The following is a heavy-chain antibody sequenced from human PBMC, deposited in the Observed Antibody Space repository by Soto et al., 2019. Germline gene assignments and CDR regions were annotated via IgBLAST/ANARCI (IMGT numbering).Heavy chain of an antibody. CDR3: ARXVLRYFDWLDRENAFDI. V-gene: IGHV4-30-4*01. D-gene: IGHD3-9*01. Sequence: SETLSLTCTVSGGSISSGDYYWSWIRQPPGKGLEWIGYIYYSGSTYYNPSLKSRVTISVDTSKNQFSLKLSSVTAADTAVYYCARXVLRYFDWLDRENAFDIWGQGTMVTVSS. CDR1: GGSISSGDYY. CDR2: IYYSGST. J-gene: IGHJ3*02.